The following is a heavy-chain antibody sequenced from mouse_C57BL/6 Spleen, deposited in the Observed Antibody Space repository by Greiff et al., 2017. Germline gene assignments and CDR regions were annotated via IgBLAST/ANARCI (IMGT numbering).Heavy chain of an antibody. CDR2: IYPGDGDT. J-gene: IGHJ2*01. CDR1: GYAFSSSW. CDR3: ARWGVRYPFDY. V-gene: IGHV1-82*01. D-gene: IGHD1-1*01. Sequence: QVQLQQSGPELVKPGASVKISCKASGYAFSSSWMNWVKQRPGKGLEWIGRIYPGDGDTNYNGKFKGKATLTADKSSSTAYMQLSSLTSEDSAVYFCARWGVRYPFDYWGQGTTLTVSS.